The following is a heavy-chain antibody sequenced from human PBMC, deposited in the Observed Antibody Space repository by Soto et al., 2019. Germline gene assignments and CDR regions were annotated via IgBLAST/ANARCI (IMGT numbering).Heavy chain of an antibody. Sequence: SELLSLTCTVCGCSISSSSYYWGWIRQPPGKGLEWIGSIYYSGNTYYNTSLKRRFSISVDTSKNQFSLQLSSVTAADTAVYYCARGVGYYDKEGGDAFDIWGQGTMVTVSS. J-gene: IGHJ3*02. CDR2: IYYSGNT. CDR3: ARGVGYYDKEGGDAFDI. D-gene: IGHD3-22*01. V-gene: IGHV4-39*07. CDR1: GCSISSSSYY.